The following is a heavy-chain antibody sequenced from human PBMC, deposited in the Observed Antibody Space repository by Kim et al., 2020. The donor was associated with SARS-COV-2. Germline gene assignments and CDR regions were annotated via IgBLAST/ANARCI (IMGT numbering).Heavy chain of an antibody. V-gene: IGHV3-23*01. CDR3: AKPLCSGGSCYSRGYFDY. D-gene: IGHD2-15*01. CDR2: ISGSGGST. Sequence: GGSLRLSCAASGFTFSSYAMSWVRQAPGKGLEWVSAISGSGGSTYYADSVKGRFIISRDNSKNTLYLQMNSLRAEDTAVYYCAKPLCSGGSCYSRGYFDYWGQGTLVTVSS. CDR1: GFTFSSYA. J-gene: IGHJ4*02.